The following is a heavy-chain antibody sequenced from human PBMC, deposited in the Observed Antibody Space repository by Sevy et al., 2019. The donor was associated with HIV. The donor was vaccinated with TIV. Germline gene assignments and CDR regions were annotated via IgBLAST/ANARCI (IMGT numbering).Heavy chain of an antibody. D-gene: IGHD4-4*01. V-gene: IGHV1-2*02. J-gene: IGHJ5*02. Sequence: ASVKVSCKASGYTFTGYYMHWVRQAPGQGLEWMGWINPNSGGTNYAQKFQGRVTMTRDTSISTAYMELCRLRSDDTAVYYCARDLGVWGMTTVTTSVWFDPWGQGTLVTVSS. CDR3: ARDLGVWGMTTVTTSVWFDP. CDR1: GYTFTGYY. CDR2: INPNSGGT.